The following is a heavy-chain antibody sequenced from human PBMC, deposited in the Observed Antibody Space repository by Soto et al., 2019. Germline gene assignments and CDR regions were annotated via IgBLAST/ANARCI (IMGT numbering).Heavy chain of an antibody. Sequence: QVQLVESGGGVVQPGRSLRLSCAASGFTFSSYGMHRVRQAPGKGLEWVAVIWYDGSNKYYADSVKGRFTISRDNSKNTLYLQMNSLRAEDTAVYYCARGSYSSGWLPAEAFDIWGQGTMVTVSS. J-gene: IGHJ3*02. CDR3: ARGSYSSGWLPAEAFDI. CDR1: GFTFSSYG. V-gene: IGHV3-33*01. D-gene: IGHD6-19*01. CDR2: IWYDGSNK.